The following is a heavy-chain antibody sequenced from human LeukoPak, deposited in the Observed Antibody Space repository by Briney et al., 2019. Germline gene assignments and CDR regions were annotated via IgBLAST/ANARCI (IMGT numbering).Heavy chain of an antibody. J-gene: IGHJ4*02. V-gene: IGHV1-46*01. CDR3: ARDYVDDIPMIKDY. CDR2: INLSGGST. D-gene: IGHD2-8*01. Sequence: ASVKVSCKASGYTFTSYHMHWVRQAPGQGLEWMGKINLSGGSTAYAQKFQGRVTMTRDTSTSTVYMELSSLRSEDTAVYYCARDYVDDIPMIKDYWGQGTLVTVSS. CDR1: GYTFTSYH.